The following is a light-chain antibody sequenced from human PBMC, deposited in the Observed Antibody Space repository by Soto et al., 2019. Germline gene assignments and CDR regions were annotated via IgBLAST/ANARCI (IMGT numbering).Light chain of an antibody. CDR2: AAS. Sequence: DIQRTESASSLSASLGDSVTITCRASQNIFTYLNWYQQKPGKAPKLLIYAASRLQGAVASTFSGTGSGTECTLTISSLQRDDVATYVCQQGYSTPLTFGQGTKVDIK. V-gene: IGKV1-39*01. CDR3: QQGYSTPLT. CDR1: QNIFTY. J-gene: IGKJ1*01.